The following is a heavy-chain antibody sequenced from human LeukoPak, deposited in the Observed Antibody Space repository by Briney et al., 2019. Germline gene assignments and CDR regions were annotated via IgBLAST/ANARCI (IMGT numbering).Heavy chain of an antibody. CDR1: GFTFSNYA. CDR2: ISFDGSNK. Sequence: PGRSLRLSCAASGFTFSNYAMHWVRQAPGKGLEWVAVISFDGSNKYYTDSVKGRFTISRDNSKNTLYVQMNSLRAEDTAVYYCGGGISYYYNGVDVWGQGTTVTVSS. J-gene: IGHJ6*02. V-gene: IGHV3-30-3*01. CDR3: GGGISYYYNGVDV. D-gene: IGHD1-26*01.